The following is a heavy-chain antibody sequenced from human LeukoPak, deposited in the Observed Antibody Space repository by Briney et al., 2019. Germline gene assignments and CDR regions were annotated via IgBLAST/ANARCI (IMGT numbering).Heavy chain of an antibody. CDR1: GGSISSYY. V-gene: IGHV4-59*12. CDR3: ARGRGIAAAIPYY. J-gene: IGHJ4*02. CDR2: IYYSGST. Sequence: PSETLSLTCTVSGGSISSYYWSWIRQPPGKGLEWIGYIYYSGSTNYNPSLKSRVTVSVDTSKNQFSLKLSSVTAADTAVYYCARGRGIAAAIPYYWGQGTLVTVSS. D-gene: IGHD6-13*01.